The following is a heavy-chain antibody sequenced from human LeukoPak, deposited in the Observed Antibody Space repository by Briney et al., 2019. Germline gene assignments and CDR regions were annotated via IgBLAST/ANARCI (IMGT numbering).Heavy chain of an antibody. CDR2: ISGRGGST. CDR3: ARDLSSSSTAYFQH. CDR1: GFTFSSYA. J-gene: IGHJ1*01. Sequence: GGSLRLSCAASGFTFSSYAMSWVRQAPGKGLEWVSAISGRGGSTYYADSVKGRFTISRDNAKNSLYLQMNSLRAEDTAVYYCARDLSSSSTAYFQHWGQGTLVTVSS. D-gene: IGHD6-6*01. V-gene: IGHV3-23*01.